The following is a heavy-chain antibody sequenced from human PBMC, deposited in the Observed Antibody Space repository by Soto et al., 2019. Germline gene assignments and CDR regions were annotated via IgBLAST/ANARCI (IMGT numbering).Heavy chain of an antibody. Sequence: EVQLLESGRGLVQPGGSLRLSCAASGFTFSSYAMSWVRQAPGKGLEWVSAISGSGGSTYNADSVKGRFTISRDNSKNTLYLQMTSLRAEDTAVYYCAKEGDDYGSPSHYFDYWGQGTLVTVSS. CDR1: GFTFSSYA. CDR3: AKEGDDYGSPSHYFDY. V-gene: IGHV3-23*01. J-gene: IGHJ4*02. D-gene: IGHD4-17*01. CDR2: ISGSGGST.